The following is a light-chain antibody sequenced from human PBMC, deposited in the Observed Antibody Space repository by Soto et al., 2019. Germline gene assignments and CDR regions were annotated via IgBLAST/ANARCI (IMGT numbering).Light chain of an antibody. CDR1: SSDFGDNNY. CDR3: SSYTSSSTLYV. V-gene: IGLV2-14*01. Sequence: QSALTQPASVSGSPGQSIIISCTGTSSDFGDNNYVSWYQQHPGKAPKLMIYDVTHRPSGISNRFSGSKSGNTASLTISGLQAEDEADYYCSSYTSSSTLYVFGTGTKLTVL. J-gene: IGLJ1*01. CDR2: DVT.